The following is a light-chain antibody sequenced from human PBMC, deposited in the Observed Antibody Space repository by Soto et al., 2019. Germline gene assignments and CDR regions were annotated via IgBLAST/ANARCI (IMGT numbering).Light chain of an antibody. CDR3: QSYDSSLSGYV. Sequence: QSVLTQPPAVCRGPGERVTISFTGGSSNIGAGYDVHWYQQLPGTAPKLLIYGNSNRPSGVPDRFSGSKSGTSASLAITGLQAEDEADYYCQSYDSSLSGYVFGSGTKVTVL. V-gene: IGLV1-40*01. J-gene: IGLJ1*01. CDR1: SSNIGAGYD. CDR2: GNS.